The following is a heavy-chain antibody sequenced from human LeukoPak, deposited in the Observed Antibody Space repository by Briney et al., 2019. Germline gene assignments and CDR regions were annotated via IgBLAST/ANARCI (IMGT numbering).Heavy chain of an antibody. D-gene: IGHD6-19*01. CDR1: GYTFTSYF. V-gene: IGHV1-46*01. CDR2: INPSGGST. CDR3: ARDPEGSGCYFDY. J-gene: IGHJ4*02. Sequence: ASVKVSCKASGYTFTSYFMHWVRQAPGQGLEWMGVINPSGGSTSYAQKFQGRVTMTRDTSTSMVYMELTSLRSEDTAVYYCARDPEGSGCYFDYWGQGTLVTVSS.